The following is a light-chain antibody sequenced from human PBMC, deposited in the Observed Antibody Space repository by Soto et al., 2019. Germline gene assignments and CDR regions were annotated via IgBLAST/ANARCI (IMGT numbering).Light chain of an antibody. J-gene: IGKJ1*01. CDR3: QQYNSYPEA. CDR1: QSVGNS. V-gene: IGKV1-5*01. Sequence: DIQMTQSPSTPSASVGDRVSITCRASQSVGNSLAWYPQRPGKAPKXLIFDASTLDSGVPSKFSGSGSDTEFTFTISSLQPDDSATYYCQQYNSYPEAFGQGTKVDIK. CDR2: DAS.